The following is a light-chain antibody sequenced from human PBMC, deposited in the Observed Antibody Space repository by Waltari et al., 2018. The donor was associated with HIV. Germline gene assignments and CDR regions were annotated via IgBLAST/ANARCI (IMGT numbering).Light chain of an antibody. CDR2: DTN. CDR1: TSTIGSDY. J-gene: IGLJ2*01. Sequence: QSVLTQPPSVSAAPGQKVTISCSGSTSTIGSDYVSWYQQIPGTAPRRVIYDTNDRPSGIPDRFSGSKSGTSATLGITGPQTGDEADYYCGTWDSSLSAVVFGGGTKLTVL. CDR3: GTWDSSLSAVV. V-gene: IGLV1-51*01.